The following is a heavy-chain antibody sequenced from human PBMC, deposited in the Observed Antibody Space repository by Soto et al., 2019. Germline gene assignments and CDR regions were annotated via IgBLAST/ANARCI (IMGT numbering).Heavy chain of an antibody. CDR1: GGTFSSYA. CDR3: ARDEVDTAMVTHYYYYGMDV. D-gene: IGHD5-18*01. V-gene: IGHV1-69*01. CDR2: IIPIFGTA. J-gene: IGHJ6*02. Sequence: QVQLVQSGAEVKKPGSSVKVCCKASGGTFSSYAISWVRQAPGQGLEWMGGIIPIFGTANYAQKFQGRVTITADESTSTAYMELSSLRSEDTAVYYCARDEVDTAMVTHYYYYGMDVWGQGTTVTVSS.